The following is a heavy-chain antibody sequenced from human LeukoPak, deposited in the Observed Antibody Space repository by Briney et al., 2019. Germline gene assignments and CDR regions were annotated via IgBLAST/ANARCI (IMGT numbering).Heavy chain of an antibody. J-gene: IGHJ6*03. CDR2: ISSSSSYI. CDR3: ASEGRYFDWWIHYYYYMDV. Sequence: GGSLRLSCAASGFTFSSYHMNWVRQAPGKGLEWVSSISSSSSYIYYADSVKGRFTISRDNAKNSLYLQMNSLRAEDTAVYYCASEGRYFDWWIHYYYYMDVWGKGTTVTVSS. D-gene: IGHD3-9*01. V-gene: IGHV3-21*01. CDR1: GFTFSSYH.